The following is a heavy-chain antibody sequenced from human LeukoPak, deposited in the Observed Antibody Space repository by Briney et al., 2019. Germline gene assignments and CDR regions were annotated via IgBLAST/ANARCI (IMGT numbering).Heavy chain of an antibody. Sequence: PSETLSLTCAVYDGSFSGYYWSWIRQPPGKRLEWIGEINHSGSTNYNPSLKSRVTISLDTSKSQFSLKVRYVTAADTAAYYCARGLNDSWTGENYWGQGTLVTVSS. J-gene: IGHJ4*02. V-gene: IGHV4-34*01. D-gene: IGHD3-3*01. CDR3: ARGLNDSWTGENY. CDR1: DGSFSGYY. CDR2: INHSGST.